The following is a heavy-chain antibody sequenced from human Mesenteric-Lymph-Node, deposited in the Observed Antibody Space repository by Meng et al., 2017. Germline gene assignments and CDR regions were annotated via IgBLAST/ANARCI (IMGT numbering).Heavy chain of an antibody. CDR2: ISYDGSNK. V-gene: IGHV3-30*04. CDR1: GFTFSSYA. Sequence: VQSWGGVKQPWAAVKVSCKASGFTFSSYAMHWVRQAPGKGLEWVAVISYDGSNKYYADSVKGRFTISRDNSKNTLYLQMNSLRAEDTAVYYCARVRGDYWGQGTLVTVSS. D-gene: IGHD3-10*01. J-gene: IGHJ4*02. CDR3: ARVRGDY.